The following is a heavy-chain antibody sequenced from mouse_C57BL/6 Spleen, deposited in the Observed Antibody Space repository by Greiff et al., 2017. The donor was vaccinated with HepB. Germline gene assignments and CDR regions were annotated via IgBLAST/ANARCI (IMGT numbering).Heavy chain of an antibody. D-gene: IGHD1-1*01. J-gene: IGHJ4*01. V-gene: IGHV1-59*01. CDR1: GYTFTSYW. CDR2: IDPSDSYT. CDR3: ARRYYYGRRYYAMDY. Sequence: VQLQQPGAELVRPGTSVKLSCKASGYTFTSYWMHWVKQRPGQGLEWIGVIDPSDSYTNYNQKFKGKATLTVDTTSSTTYMQLSSLTSEDSAVYYCARRYYYGRRYYAMDYWCQGTSVTVSS.